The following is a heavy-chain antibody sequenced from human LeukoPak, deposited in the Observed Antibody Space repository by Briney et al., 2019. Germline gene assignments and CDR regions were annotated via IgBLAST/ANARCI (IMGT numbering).Heavy chain of an antibody. CDR2: IYYSGST. CDR1: GGSIGSYY. CDR3: ARWSGTRSDY. J-gene: IGHJ4*02. V-gene: IGHV4-59*01. Sequence: SETLSLTCTVSGGSIGSYYWSWIRQPPGKGLEWIGYIYYSGSTNYNPSLKSRVTISVDTSKNQFSLKLSSVTAADTAVYYCARWSGTRSDYWGQGTLVTVSS. D-gene: IGHD1-7*01.